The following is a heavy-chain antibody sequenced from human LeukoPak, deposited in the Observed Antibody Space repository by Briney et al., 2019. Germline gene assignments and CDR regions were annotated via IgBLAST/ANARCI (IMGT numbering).Heavy chain of an antibody. CDR1: GGTFSSYA. D-gene: IGHD3-3*01. J-gene: IGHJ6*03. V-gene: IGHV1-69*05. Sequence: ASVKVSCKASGGTFSSYAISWVRQAPGQGLEWMGGIIPIFGTANYAQKFQGRVTITTDESTSTAYMELSSLRSEDTAVYYCARVGGRSIGVVTPRYYYYMDVWGKGTTVTVSS. CDR2: IIPIFGTA. CDR3: ARVGGRSIGVVTPRYYYYMDV.